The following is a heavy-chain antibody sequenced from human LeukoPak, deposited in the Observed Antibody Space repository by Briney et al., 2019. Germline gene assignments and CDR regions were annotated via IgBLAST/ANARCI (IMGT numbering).Heavy chain of an antibody. CDR2: ISYDGSNK. CDR1: GFTFSSYG. J-gene: IGHJ6*02. CDR3: AKDGVYYYYGMDV. Sequence: PGGSLRLPCAASGFTFSSYGMHWVRQAPGKGLEWVAVISYDGSNKYYADSVKGRFTISRDNSKNTLYLQMNSLRAEDTAVYYCAKDGVYYYYGMDVWGQGTTVTVSS. V-gene: IGHV3-30*18.